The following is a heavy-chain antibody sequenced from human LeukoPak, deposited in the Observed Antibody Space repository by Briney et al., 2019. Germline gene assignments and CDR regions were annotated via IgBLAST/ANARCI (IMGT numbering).Heavy chain of an antibody. J-gene: IGHJ5*02. CDR3: ARDSTTEFDP. CDR2: IYYSGST. Sequence: SETLSLTCTVSGGSISSSGYYWSWIRQHPGKGLEWIGYIYYSGSTYSNPSLKSRVTISVDTSKNQFSLKLSSVTAADTAVYYCARDSTTEFDPWGQGTLVTVSS. CDR1: GGSISSSGYY. V-gene: IGHV4-31*03. D-gene: IGHD2/OR15-2a*01.